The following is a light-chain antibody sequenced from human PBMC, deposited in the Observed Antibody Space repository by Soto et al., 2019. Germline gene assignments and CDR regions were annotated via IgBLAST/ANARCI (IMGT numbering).Light chain of an antibody. Sequence: DIQMTNCPSSLSASVGDRVTITCRASQTIGNYLNWYQQKPGKAPKVLIYAASSLQSGVPSRFSGSGSGTDFTLTISSLQPGDFATYYCQQLNSYPLTFGGGTKVDIK. J-gene: IGKJ4*01. CDR3: QQLNSYPLT. CDR1: QTIGNY. CDR2: AAS. V-gene: IGKV1-39*01.